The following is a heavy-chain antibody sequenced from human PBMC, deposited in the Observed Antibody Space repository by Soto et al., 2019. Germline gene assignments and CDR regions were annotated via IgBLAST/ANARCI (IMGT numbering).Heavy chain of an antibody. CDR3: ARDIYYDFWSGYLFDYYGMDV. CDR2: IKQDGSEK. J-gene: IGHJ6*02. Sequence: GGSLRLSCAASGFTFSSYWMSWVRQAPGKGLEWVANIKQDGSEKYYVDSVKGRFTISRDNAKNSLYLQMNSLRAEDTAVYYCARDIYYDFWSGYLFDYYGMDVWGQGTTVTVSS. CDR1: GFTFSSYW. D-gene: IGHD3-3*01. V-gene: IGHV3-7*01.